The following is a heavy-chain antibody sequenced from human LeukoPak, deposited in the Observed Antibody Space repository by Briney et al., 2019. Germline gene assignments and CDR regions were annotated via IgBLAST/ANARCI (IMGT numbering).Heavy chain of an antibody. D-gene: IGHD3-3*01. CDR1: GYTFTSYD. Sequence: GASVKVSCKASGYTFTSYDINWVRQATGQGLEWMGWMNPNSGNTGYAQKLQGRVTMTTDTSTSTAYMELRSLRSDDTAVYYCARSPRVDDFWSGYYDDAFDIWGQGTMVTVSS. CDR3: ARSPRVDDFWSGYYDDAFDI. CDR2: MNPNSGNT. V-gene: IGHV1-8*01. J-gene: IGHJ3*02.